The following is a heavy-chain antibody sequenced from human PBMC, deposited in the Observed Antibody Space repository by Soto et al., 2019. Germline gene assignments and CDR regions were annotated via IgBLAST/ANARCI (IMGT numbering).Heavy chain of an antibody. J-gene: IGHJ5*01. CDR1: GGVFRNYA. Sequence: QVQLVQSGAEVKKPGSSVKVSCKASGGVFRNYAINWVRQAPGQGLEWMGGIIPVFGTADYPQKFQGRVTISAEQSTTPALLELTRLKTGDTAVFFLAGERWGSYSFDSWGQGTLVTVAS. CDR3: AGERWGSYSFDS. CDR2: IIPVFGTA. D-gene: IGHD1-26*01. V-gene: IGHV1-69*01.